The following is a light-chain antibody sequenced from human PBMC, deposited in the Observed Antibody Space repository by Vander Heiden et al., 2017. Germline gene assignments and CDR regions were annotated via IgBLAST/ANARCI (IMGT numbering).Light chain of an antibody. CDR2: DAS. CDR3: QQYHNWPPWT. Sequence: EVVMTQSRSTLSVSPGERATLSCRASQSVSSNLAWYQQKPGQAPRLLIYDASTRASSIPARFSGSGSGTEFTVTISSLQYEDFAVYYCQQYHNWPPWTFGQGTKVEIK. CDR1: QSVSSN. V-gene: IGKV3-15*01. J-gene: IGKJ1*01.